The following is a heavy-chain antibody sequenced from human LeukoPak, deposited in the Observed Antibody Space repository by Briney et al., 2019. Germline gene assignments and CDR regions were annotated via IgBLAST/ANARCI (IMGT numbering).Heavy chain of an antibody. D-gene: IGHD6-13*01. CDR1: EFNVSSNY. CDR2: FYSGGNT. J-gene: IGHJ3*02. Sequence: GGSLRLSCAASEFNVSSNYVSWVRQAPGKGLEWVSVFYSGGNTHYADSVKGRFTISRDNAKNSLYLEMSSLRGEDTALYYCARDTSPRIAAIYYDAFDIWGQGTMVTVSS. V-gene: IGHV3-66*01. CDR3: ARDTSPRIAAIYYDAFDI.